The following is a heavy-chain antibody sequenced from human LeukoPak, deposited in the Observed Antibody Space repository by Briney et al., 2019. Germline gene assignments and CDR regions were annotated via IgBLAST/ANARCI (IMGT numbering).Heavy chain of an antibody. J-gene: IGHJ4*02. D-gene: IGHD2-2*01. Sequence: SGGSLRLSCAASGFTFSSYAMSWVRQAPGKGLEWVSAISGSGGSTYYADSVKGRFTISRDNSKNTLYLQMNSLRSEDTAVYYCASTLIGYCSSTSCYGLDYWGQGTLVTVSS. CDR1: GFTFSSYA. CDR2: ISGSGGST. V-gene: IGHV3-23*01. CDR3: ASTLIGYCSSTSCYGLDY.